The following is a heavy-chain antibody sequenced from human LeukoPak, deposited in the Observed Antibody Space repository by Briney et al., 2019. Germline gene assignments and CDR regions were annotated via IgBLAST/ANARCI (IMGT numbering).Heavy chain of an antibody. CDR3: ARRGELRDWFDP. CDR1: GGSVSSYY. CDR2: IYYSGST. V-gene: IGHV4-59*08. Sequence: SETLSLTCTVSGGSVSSYYWSWIRQPPGKGLEWIGYIYYSGSTNYNPSLKSRVTISVDTSKSQFSLKLSSVTAADTAVYYCARRGELRDWFDPWGQGTLVTVSS. J-gene: IGHJ5*02. D-gene: IGHD1-26*01.